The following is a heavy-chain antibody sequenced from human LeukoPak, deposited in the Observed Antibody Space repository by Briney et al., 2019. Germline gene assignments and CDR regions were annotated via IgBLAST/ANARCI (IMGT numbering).Heavy chain of an antibody. J-gene: IGHJ4*02. CDR1: RFSFSSYA. CDR2: ISGSGGST. V-gene: IGHV3-23*01. Sequence: GGSLRLSCAASRFSFSSYAMSWVRQAPGKGLEWVSGISGSGGSTYYADSVEGRFTISRDNSKNTLFLQMNSLRAEDTAVYYCAKGRTGYTSSSFDYWGRGTLVTVSS. CDR3: AKGRTGYTSSSFDY. D-gene: IGHD6-13*01.